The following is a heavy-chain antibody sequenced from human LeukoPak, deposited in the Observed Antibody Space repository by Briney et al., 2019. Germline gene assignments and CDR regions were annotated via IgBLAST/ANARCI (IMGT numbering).Heavy chain of an antibody. J-gene: IGHJ3*02. Sequence: GGPLRLSCAASGFTFSNAWMSWVRQAPGKGLEWVGRIKSKTDGGTTDYAAPVKGRFTISRDDSKNTLYLQMNSLKTEDTAVYYCTTDPLYSGSHRNSDAFDIWGQGTMVTVSS. D-gene: IGHD1-26*01. CDR3: TTDPLYSGSHRNSDAFDI. CDR1: GFTFSNAW. V-gene: IGHV3-15*01. CDR2: IKSKTDGGTT.